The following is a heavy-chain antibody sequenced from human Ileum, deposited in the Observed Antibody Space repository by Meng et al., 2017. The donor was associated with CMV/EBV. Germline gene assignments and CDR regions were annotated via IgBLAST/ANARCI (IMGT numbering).Heavy chain of an antibody. V-gene: IGHV4-4*07. CDR3: AREESVGIAVTGTFDY. D-gene: IGHD6-19*01. Sequence: AQLEESGSGLVKPSETLSLTFTVSGDSISSNFWSWIRQPAGKGLEWIGRIYSSGSTFYNPSLNSRVTMSVDTSKNQFSLSLASVTAADTAIYFCAREESVGIAVTGTFDYWGQGILVTVSS. J-gene: IGHJ4*02. CDR2: IYSSGST. CDR1: GDSISSNF.